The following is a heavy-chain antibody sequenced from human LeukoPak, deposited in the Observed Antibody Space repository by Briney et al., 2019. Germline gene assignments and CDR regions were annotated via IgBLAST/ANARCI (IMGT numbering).Heavy chain of an antibody. D-gene: IGHD6-13*01. V-gene: IGHV4-38-2*01. CDR1: GYSISSGYY. CDR3: ARRPAAGKDY. CDR2: IYHSGST. Sequence: PSETLSLTCAVSGYSISSGYYWGWIRQPPGRGLEWIGSIYHSGSTYYNPSLKSRVTISVDTSKNQFSLKLSSVTAADTAVYYCARRPAAGKDYGGQGTLVTVSS. J-gene: IGHJ4*02.